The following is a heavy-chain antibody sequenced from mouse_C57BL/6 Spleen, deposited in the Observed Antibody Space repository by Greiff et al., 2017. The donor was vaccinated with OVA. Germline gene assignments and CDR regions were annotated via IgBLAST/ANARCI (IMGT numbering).Heavy chain of an antibody. CDR1: DSEVFPIAY. CDR3: ARGYSYGSSYDWYFDV. CDR2: ILPSIGRT. J-gene: IGHJ1*03. Sequence: VQLQQSGSELRSPGSSVKLSCKDFDSEVFPIAYMSWVRQKPGHGFEWIGGILPSIGRTIYGEKFEDKATLAADTLSNTAYLELNSLTSEDSAIYYCARGYSYGSSYDWYFDVWGTGTTVTVSS. V-gene: IGHV15-2*01. D-gene: IGHD1-1*01.